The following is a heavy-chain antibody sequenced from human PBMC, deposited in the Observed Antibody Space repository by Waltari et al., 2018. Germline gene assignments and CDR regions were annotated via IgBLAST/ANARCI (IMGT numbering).Heavy chain of an antibody. CDR1: GFTFSSYA. CDR3: AKDPSYGGDYFDY. J-gene: IGHJ4*02. D-gene: IGHD1-26*01. Sequence: EVQLVESGGGLVQPGGSLRLSCAASGFTFSSYAMSWVRQAPGKVLEWVLAISGSGGSTYYADSVKGRFTISRDNSKNTLYLQMNSLRAEDTAVYYCAKDPSYGGDYFDYWGQGTLVTVSS. CDR2: ISGSGGST. V-gene: IGHV3-23*04.